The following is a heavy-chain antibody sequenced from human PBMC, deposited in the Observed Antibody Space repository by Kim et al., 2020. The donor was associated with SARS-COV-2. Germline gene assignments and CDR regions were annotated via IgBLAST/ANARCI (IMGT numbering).Heavy chain of an antibody. Sequence: YADPVKGRFTISRDDARNSLYLQINSLRAEDTALYYCAKSSDWSSYYFDYWGQGTLVTVSS. V-gene: IGHV3-9*01. J-gene: IGHJ4*02. CDR3: AKSSDWSSYYFDY. D-gene: IGHD6-19*01.